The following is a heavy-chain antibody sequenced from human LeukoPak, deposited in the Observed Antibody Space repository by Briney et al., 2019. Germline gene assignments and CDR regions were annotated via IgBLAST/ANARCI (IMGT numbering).Heavy chain of an antibody. CDR1: GFTFSSYG. D-gene: IGHD3-3*01. V-gene: IGHV3-15*01. J-gene: IGHJ1*01. Sequence: GGSLRLSCAASGFTFSSYGMHWVHQAPGKGLEWVGRIRSRADGGTAEYATAVEGRFTISRDDSTNTLYLHMSNVKTEDTAVYYCAKHIYGVVSIQQWGQGTLVTVSS. CDR2: IRSRADGGTA. CDR3: AKHIYGVVSIQQ.